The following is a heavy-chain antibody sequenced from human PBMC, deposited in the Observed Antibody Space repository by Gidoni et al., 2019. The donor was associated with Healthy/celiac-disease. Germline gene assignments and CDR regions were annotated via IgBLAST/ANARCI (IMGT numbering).Heavy chain of an antibody. Sequence: QVQLQQWGAGLLKPSATLSLTCAVYGGSFSGYYWSWSRQPPGKGLEWIGEINHSGSTNYNPSLKSRVTISVDTSKNQFSLKLSSVTAADTAVYYCARGYYDILTGYYIDYWGQGTLVTVSS. CDR1: GGSFSGYY. J-gene: IGHJ4*02. V-gene: IGHV4-34*01. CDR2: INHSGST. CDR3: ARGYYDILTGYYIDY. D-gene: IGHD3-9*01.